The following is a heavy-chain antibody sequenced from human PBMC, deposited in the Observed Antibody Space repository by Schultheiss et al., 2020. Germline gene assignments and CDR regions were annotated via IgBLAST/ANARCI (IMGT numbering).Heavy chain of an antibody. CDR2: INPNSGGT. Sequence: ASVKVSCKASGYTFTSYYMHWVRQAPGQGLEWMGWINPNSGGTNYAQKFQGRLTITRDTPASTLYMELSSLTSEDTAVYYCARARMTTVTTLFYWGQGTLVNVSS. CDR1: GYTFTSYY. J-gene: IGHJ4*02. D-gene: IGHD4-17*01. V-gene: IGHV1-2*02. CDR3: ARARMTTVTTLFY.